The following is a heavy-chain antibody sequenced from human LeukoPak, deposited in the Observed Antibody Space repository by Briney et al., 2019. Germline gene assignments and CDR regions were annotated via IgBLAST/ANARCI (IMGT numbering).Heavy chain of an antibody. CDR3: AREVNLQGYFDY. V-gene: IGHV3-33*01. CDR1: GFTFSSYG. Sequence: GGSLRLSCAASGFTFSSYGMHWVRQAPGKGLEWVAVIWYDGSNKYYADSVKGRFTISRDNSRNTLYLQMNSLRAEDTAVYYCAREVNLQGYFDYWGQGTLVTVSP. J-gene: IGHJ4*02. CDR2: IWYDGSNK. D-gene: IGHD4-11*01.